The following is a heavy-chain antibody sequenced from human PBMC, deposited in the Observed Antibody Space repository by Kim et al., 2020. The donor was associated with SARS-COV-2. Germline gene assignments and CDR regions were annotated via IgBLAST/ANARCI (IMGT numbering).Heavy chain of an antibody. V-gene: IGHV1-46*01. CDR2: ST. Sequence: STTYAQKFQGRVTMTSDTHPSTVYMELSSLTSEDTAMYYCARAHTGAMDVWGQGTTVTVSS. D-gene: IGHD4-17*01. CDR3: ARAHTGAMDV. J-gene: IGHJ6*02.